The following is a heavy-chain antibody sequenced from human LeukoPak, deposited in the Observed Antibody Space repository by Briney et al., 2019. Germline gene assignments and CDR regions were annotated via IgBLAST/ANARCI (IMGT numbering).Heavy chain of an antibody. Sequence: PGGSLRLSCAASGFTFGDTWMNWVRQVPGQGLEWVANIKQDGSEKFYVASVKGRFTISRDNGKSSPYLQMNSLRAEDTALYYCATSYDMGWLIGYWGQGTLVTVSS. V-gene: IGHV3-7*03. J-gene: IGHJ4*02. CDR3: ATSYDMGWLIGY. D-gene: IGHD3/OR15-3a*01. CDR2: IKQDGSEK. CDR1: GFTFGDTW.